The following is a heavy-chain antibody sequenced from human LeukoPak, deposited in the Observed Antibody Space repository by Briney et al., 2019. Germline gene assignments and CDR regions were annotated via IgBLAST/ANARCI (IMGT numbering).Heavy chain of an antibody. D-gene: IGHD6-6*01. Sequence: SETLSLTCTVSGGSISSSSYYWGWIRQPPGKGLEWIGSIYYSGSTYYNPSLKSRVTISVDTSKNQFSLKLSSVTAADTAVYYCARLAGSASYSSSRWFDPWGQGTLVTVSS. CDR1: GGSISSSSYY. V-gene: IGHV4-39*01. CDR2: IYYSGST. CDR3: ARLAGSASYSSSRWFDP. J-gene: IGHJ5*02.